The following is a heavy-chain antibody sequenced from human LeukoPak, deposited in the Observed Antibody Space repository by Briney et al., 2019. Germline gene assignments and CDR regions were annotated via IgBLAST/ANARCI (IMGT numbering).Heavy chain of an antibody. Sequence: PSETLSLTCTVSGGSISSYTYYWGWVRQPPGKGLDWLGHIYYSGSTFYNPSLKSRLSISVDTSKNQFSLELSSVTAADTAVYYCARHYGPWGQGTLVTVSS. D-gene: IGHD3-10*01. V-gene: IGHV4-39*01. CDR1: GGSISSYTYY. CDR3: ARHYGP. J-gene: IGHJ4*02. CDR2: IYYSGST.